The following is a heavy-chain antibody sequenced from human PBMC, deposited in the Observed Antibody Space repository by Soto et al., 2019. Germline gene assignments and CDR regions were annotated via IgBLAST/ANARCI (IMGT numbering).Heavy chain of an antibody. CDR3: ARDGYNYHHYYYGMDV. D-gene: IGHD5-12*01. Sequence: QVQLVQSGAEVKKPGSSVKVSCKASGGTFSSYAISWVRQAPGQGLEWMGGIIPIFGTANYAQKFQGRVTMTADESTSTAYMELSSLRSEDTAVYYCARDGYNYHHYYYGMDVWGQGTTVTVSS. CDR1: GGTFSSYA. V-gene: IGHV1-69*01. CDR2: IIPIFGTA. J-gene: IGHJ6*02.